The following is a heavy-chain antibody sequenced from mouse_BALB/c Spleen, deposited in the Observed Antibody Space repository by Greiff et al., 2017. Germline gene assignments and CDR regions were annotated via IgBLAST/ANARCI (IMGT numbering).Heavy chain of an antibody. D-gene: IGHD2-3*01. Sequence: DVKLQESGPGLVKPSQTVSLTCTVTGISITTGNYRWSWIRQFPGNKLEWIGYIYYSGTITYNPSLTSRTTITRDTSKNQFFLEMNSLTAEDTATYYCARVGWYAMDYWGQGTSVTVSS. J-gene: IGHJ4*01. V-gene: IGHV3-5*02. CDR1: GISITTGNYR. CDR2: IYYSGTI. CDR3: ARVGWYAMDY.